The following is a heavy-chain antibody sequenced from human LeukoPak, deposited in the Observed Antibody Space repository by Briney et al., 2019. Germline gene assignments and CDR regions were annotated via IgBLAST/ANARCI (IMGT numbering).Heavy chain of an antibody. CDR2: MNPNSGNT. CDR3: ASLRAEIAARRQVQNWFDP. V-gene: IGHV1-8*01. D-gene: IGHD6-6*01. J-gene: IGHJ5*02. Sequence: ASVKVSCKASGYTFTSYDINWVRQATGQGLEWMGWMNPNSGNTGYAQKFQGRVTMTRNTSISTAYMELSSLRSEDTAVCCCASLRAEIAARRQVQNWFDPWGQGTLVTVSS. CDR1: GYTFTSYD.